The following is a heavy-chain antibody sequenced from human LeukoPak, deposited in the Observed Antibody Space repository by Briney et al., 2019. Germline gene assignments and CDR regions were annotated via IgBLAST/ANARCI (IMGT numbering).Heavy chain of an antibody. J-gene: IGHJ3*02. V-gene: IGHV3-7*01. CDR2: IKQDGSEK. Sequence: GGSLRLSCAASGFTFSSYWMSWVRQAPGKGLEWVANIKQDGSEKYYVDSVKGRFTISRDNAENSLYLQMNSLRAEDTAVYYCARDGWYYDSSGYPSDAFDIWAKGQWSPSLQ. CDR1: GFTFSSYW. D-gene: IGHD3-22*01. CDR3: ARDGWYYDSSGYPSDAFDI.